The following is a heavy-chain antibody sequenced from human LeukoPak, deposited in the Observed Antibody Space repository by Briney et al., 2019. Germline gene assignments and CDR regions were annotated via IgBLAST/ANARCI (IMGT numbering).Heavy chain of an antibody. D-gene: IGHD1-1*01. V-gene: IGHV3-73*01. CDR3: TRQGGNDVDY. J-gene: IGHJ4*02. Sequence: GGSLRLSCAASGFTFSGSAMHWVRQASGEGLGWVGRIRSKANSYATAYAASVKGRFTISRDDSKNTAYLQMNSLKTEDTAVYYCTRQGGNDVDYWGQGTLVTVSS. CDR2: IRSKANSYAT. CDR1: GFTFSGSA.